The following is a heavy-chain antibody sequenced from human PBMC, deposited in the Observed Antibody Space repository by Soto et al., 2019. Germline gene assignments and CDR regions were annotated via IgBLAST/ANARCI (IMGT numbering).Heavy chain of an antibody. CDR1: GGSVSSGSYY. CDR3: ASSGYYYASSGYYVPDY. CDR2: IYYSGST. D-gene: IGHD3-22*01. J-gene: IGHJ4*02. V-gene: IGHV4-61*01. Sequence: QVQLQESGPGLVKPSETLSLTCTVSGGSVSSGSYYWSWIRQPPGKGLEWIGYIYYSGSTNYNPTLKSRVTIAVDTYKHLFSLKLSSVTAADTGVYYCASSGYYYASSGYYVPDYWGQGTLVTVSS.